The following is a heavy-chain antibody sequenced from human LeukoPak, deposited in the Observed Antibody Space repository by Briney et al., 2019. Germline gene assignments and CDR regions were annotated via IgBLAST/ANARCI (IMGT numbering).Heavy chain of an antibody. Sequence: SETLSLTCTVSGDSISSGGYSWSWIRQPPGKGLELIAYIYQSGRTYYNPSLRSRVTISVDRSKNQFSLELNSVTAADTAVYYCASGTTVTTLLYWGQGTLVTVSS. V-gene: IGHV4-30-2*01. CDR2: IYQSGRT. CDR1: GDSISSGGYS. J-gene: IGHJ4*02. CDR3: ASGTTVTTLLY. D-gene: IGHD4-11*01.